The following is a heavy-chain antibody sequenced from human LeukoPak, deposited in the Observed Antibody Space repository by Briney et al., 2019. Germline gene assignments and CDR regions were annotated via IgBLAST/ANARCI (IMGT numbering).Heavy chain of an antibody. CDR2: ISAYNGNT. D-gene: IGHD4-17*01. CDR3: ARDRFPGDKRALTFDY. Sequence: ASVKVSCKASGYTFTSYGISWVRQAPGQGLEWMGWISAYNGNTNYAQKLQGRVTMTTDTSTSTAYMELRSLRSDDTAVYYCARDRFPGDKRALTFDYWGQGTLVTVSS. CDR1: GYTFTSYG. V-gene: IGHV1-18*01. J-gene: IGHJ4*02.